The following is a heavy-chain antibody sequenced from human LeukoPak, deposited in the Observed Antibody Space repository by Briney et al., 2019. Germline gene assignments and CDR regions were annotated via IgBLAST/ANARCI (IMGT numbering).Heavy chain of an antibody. CDR1: GFTVSSFG. CDR2: ISGGGGST. CDR3: AKDSPVLTY. Sequence: GGSLRLSCAASGFTVSSFGMSWVRQAPGKGLEWVSAISGGGGSTYYADSVKGRFTISRDNSKNTLYLQMNSLRAEDTAIYYRAKDSPVLTYWGQGTLVTVSS. J-gene: IGHJ4*02. V-gene: IGHV3-23*01.